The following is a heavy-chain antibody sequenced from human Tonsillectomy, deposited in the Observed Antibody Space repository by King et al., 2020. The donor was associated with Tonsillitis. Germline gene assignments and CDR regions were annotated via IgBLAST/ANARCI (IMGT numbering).Heavy chain of an antibody. CDR3: ARVIAAAGIDYYYMDV. Sequence: QLQESGPGLVKPSQTLSLTCTVSGGSISSGSYSWSWIRQPAGKGLEWIGRIYSSGSTNYNPSLKSRVTISVDTSRNQFSLKLSSVTAADTAIYYCARVIAAAGIDYYYMDVWGKGTTVTVSS. CDR2: IYSSGST. D-gene: IGHD6-13*01. V-gene: IGHV4-61*02. CDR1: GGSISSGSYS. J-gene: IGHJ6*03.